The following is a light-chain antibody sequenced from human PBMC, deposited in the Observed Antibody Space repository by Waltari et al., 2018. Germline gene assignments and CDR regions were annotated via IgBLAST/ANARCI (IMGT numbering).Light chain of an antibody. V-gene: IGLV7-46*01. CDR3: LLHYSGPRV. Sequence: QAVVTQEPSVTVSPGGTVTLTCGSSTGAVTSSHYPYWFQQKPGQAPRTLVYDTSNNPSWTPARFSGSVVGGKAALTLSGAQPEDEAEYYCLLHYSGPRVFGGGTKVTVL. J-gene: IGLJ2*01. CDR2: DTS. CDR1: TGAVTSSHY.